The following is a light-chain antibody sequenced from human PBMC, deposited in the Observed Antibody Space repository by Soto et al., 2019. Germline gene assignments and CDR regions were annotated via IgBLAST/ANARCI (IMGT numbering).Light chain of an antibody. J-gene: IGLJ3*02. CDR2: VEGSGSY. CDR3: ETWDSNTRV. Sequence: QLVLTQSSSASASLGSSVTLTCTLRSGHSSYIIAWHQQQAGKAPRYLMKVEGSGSYNKGSGVPDRFSGSSSGADRYLTISNLQFEDEADYYCETWDSNTRVFGGGTKLTVL. CDR1: SGHSSYI. V-gene: IGLV4-60*02.